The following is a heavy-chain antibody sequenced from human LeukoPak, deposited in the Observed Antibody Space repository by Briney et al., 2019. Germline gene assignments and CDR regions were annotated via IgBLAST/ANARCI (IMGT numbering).Heavy chain of an antibody. CDR3: ANEIPPIDY. V-gene: IGHV3-23*01. Sequence: PGGSLRLSCAASEFYFSSHAMTWVRQAPGKGLEWVSAISMSGRKTHYADSVKGRFTISRDNPKSTLYLQMNSLRAEDTAVYYCANEIPPIDYWGQGTQVTVSS. D-gene: IGHD2-2*02. J-gene: IGHJ4*02. CDR1: EFYFSSHA. CDR2: ISMSGRKT.